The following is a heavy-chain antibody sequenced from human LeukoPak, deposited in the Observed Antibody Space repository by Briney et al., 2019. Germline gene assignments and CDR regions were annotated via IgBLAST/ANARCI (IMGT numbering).Heavy chain of an antibody. CDR3: ASAPMYAPLDY. J-gene: IGHJ4*02. D-gene: IGHD2-8*01. Sequence: GGSLRLSCAASGFTFSSYAMHWVRQAPGKGLEWVAVISYDGSNKYYADSVKGRFTISRDNSKNTLYLQMNSLRAEDTAVYYCASAPMYAPLDYWGQVSLVNV. V-gene: IGHV3-30*04. CDR2: ISYDGSNK. CDR1: GFTFSSYA.